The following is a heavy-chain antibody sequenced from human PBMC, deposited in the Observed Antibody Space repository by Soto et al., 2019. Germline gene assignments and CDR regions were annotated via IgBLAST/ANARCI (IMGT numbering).Heavy chain of an antibody. CDR2: IWYDGSNK. V-gene: IGHV3-33*01. J-gene: IGHJ4*02. Sequence: VQLVESGGGVVQPGRSLRLSCAASGFTFSSYGMHWVRQAPGKGLEWVAVIWYDGSNKYYADSVKGRFTISRDNSKNTLYLQMNSLRAEDTAVYYCARDLQHLELLSYIDYWGQGTLVTVSS. CDR3: ARDLQHLELLSYIDY. D-gene: IGHD1-7*01. CDR1: GFTFSSYG.